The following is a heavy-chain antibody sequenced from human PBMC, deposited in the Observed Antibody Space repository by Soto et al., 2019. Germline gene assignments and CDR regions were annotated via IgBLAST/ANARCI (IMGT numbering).Heavy chain of an antibody. D-gene: IGHD6-19*01. Sequence: SETLSLTCAVSGGSISSSNWWSWVRQPPGKGLEWIGEIYHSGSTNYKPSLKSRVTISVDKSKNQFSLKLSSVTAADAAVYYCAREAVAVAGTGASYNWFDPWGQGTLVTVSS. CDR1: GGSISSSNW. CDR3: AREAVAVAGTGASYNWFDP. V-gene: IGHV4-4*02. J-gene: IGHJ5*02. CDR2: IYHSGST.